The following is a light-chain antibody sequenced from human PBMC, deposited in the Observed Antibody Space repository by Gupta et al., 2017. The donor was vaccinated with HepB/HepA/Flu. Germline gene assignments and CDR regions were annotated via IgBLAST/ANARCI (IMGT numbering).Light chain of an antibody. CDR2: EIS. CDR3: CSYAGSNSVI. Sequence: QSVLTQPASVSESPVQSITISCTGTTSDVGRYNLVSWYQQNPGEAPKLIIYEISKRPSGIANRFSGSKSGITASLTISGLQTEDEAHYYCCSYAGSNSVIFGGGTRLTVL. V-gene: IGLV2-23*02. J-gene: IGLJ2*01. CDR1: TSDVGRYNL.